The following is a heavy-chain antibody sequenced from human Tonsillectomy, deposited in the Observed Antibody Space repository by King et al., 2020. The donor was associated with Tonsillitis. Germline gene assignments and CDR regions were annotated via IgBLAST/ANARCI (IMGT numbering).Heavy chain of an antibody. Sequence: QLVQSGAEVKKPGSSVKVSCKASGGTFSSYAISWVRQAPGQGLEWMGGIIPLFSTPKYAQKFQGRVTITADESTSTAYMELSSLRSEDTAVYYCARGVNYSDSSGYSRGMDVWGQGTTVTVSS. CDR2: IIPLFSTP. CDR3: ARGVNYSDSSGYSRGMDV. V-gene: IGHV1-69*12. D-gene: IGHD3-22*01. CDR1: GGTFSSYA. J-gene: IGHJ6*02.